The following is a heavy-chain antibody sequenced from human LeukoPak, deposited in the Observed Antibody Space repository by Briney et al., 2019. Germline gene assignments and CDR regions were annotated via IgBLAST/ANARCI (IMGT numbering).Heavy chain of an antibody. D-gene: IGHD5-24*01. J-gene: IGHJ4*02. CDR3: ARDLRWLQNRAFDY. V-gene: IGHV1-2*02. Sequence: ASVKVSCKASGYTFTAHYLHWVRQAPGQGLEWMAWINHNSGGTKYAEKFQGRVTMTRDTSISTAYMELSRLRSDDTAVYYCARDLRWLQNRAFDYWGQGTLVTVSS. CDR1: GYTFTAHY. CDR2: INHNSGGT.